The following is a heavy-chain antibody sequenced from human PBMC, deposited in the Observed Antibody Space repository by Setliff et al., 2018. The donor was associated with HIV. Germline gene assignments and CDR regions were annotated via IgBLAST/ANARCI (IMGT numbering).Heavy chain of an antibody. Sequence: TLSLTCAVSGDSISSGSYYWSWIRQPAGEGLEWTGHIFTSGSTNYNPSLKSRVSISLDTSKNQFSLKLSSVTAADTAMYYCARGRGSYWGQGTLVTVSS. D-gene: IGHD1-26*01. V-gene: IGHV4-61*09. J-gene: IGHJ4*02. CDR2: IFTSGST. CDR1: GDSISSGSYY. CDR3: ARGRGSY.